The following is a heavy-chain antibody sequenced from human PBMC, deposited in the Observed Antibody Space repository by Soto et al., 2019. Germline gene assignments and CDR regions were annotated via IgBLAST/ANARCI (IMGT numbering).Heavy chain of an antibody. D-gene: IGHD3-3*02. CDR3: ARLPSRHLVDY. J-gene: IGHJ4*02. Sequence: PSGTRSLTWTVSGRSINRRIYYGGGIRQPPGKGLEWIGSMFYGVSTYYNPSLKSRVTVSVDTSKNQFSLNLRSVTAADTAVYYCARLPSRHLVDYWGQGTLVTVSS. CDR2: MFYGVST. CDR1: GRSINRRIYY. V-gene: IGHV4-39*01.